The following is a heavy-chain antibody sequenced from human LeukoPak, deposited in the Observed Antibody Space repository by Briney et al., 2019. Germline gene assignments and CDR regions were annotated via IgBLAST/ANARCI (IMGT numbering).Heavy chain of an antibody. D-gene: IGHD4-17*01. CDR1: GFTFSSYG. CDR2: ISYDGSNK. J-gene: IGHJ4*02. V-gene: IGHV3-30*18. Sequence: GGSLRLSCAASGFTFSSYGMNWVRQAPGKGLEWVAVISYDGSNKYYADSVKGRFTISRDNSKNTLYLQMNSLRAEDTAVYYCAKSSYGDPEGYFDYWGQGTLVTVSS. CDR3: AKSSYGDPEGYFDY.